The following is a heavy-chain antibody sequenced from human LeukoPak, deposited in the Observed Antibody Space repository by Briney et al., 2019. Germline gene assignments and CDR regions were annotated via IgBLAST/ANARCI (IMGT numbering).Heavy chain of an antibody. Sequence: SQTLSLTCTVSGDSVSSGDHYWSWIRQHPGKGLEWIGYIYYSGSTYYNPSLKSRVIISVDTSKNQFSLKLSSVTAADTAMYYCARDSGYGSSDYWGQGTLVTVST. CDR2: IYYSGST. D-gene: IGHD3-10*01. V-gene: IGHV4-31*03. J-gene: IGHJ4*02. CDR1: GDSVSSGDHY. CDR3: ARDSGYGSSDY.